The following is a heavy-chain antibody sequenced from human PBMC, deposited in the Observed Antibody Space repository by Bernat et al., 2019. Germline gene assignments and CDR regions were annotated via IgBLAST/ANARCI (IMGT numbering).Heavy chain of an antibody. CDR1: GFTFSSYG. Sequence: QVQLVESGGGVVQPGRSLRLSCAASGFTFSSYGMHWVRQAPGKGLEWVAVIWYDGSNKYYADSVKGRFTISRDNSKNTLYLQMNSLRAEDTAVYYCARDVGLYSSGGGFQHWGQGTLVTVSS. J-gene: IGHJ1*01. D-gene: IGHD6-19*01. CDR3: ARDVGLYSSGGGFQH. V-gene: IGHV3-33*01. CDR2: IWYDGSNK.